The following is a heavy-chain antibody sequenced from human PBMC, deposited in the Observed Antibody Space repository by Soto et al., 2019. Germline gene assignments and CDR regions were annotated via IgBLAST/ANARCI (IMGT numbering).Heavy chain of an antibody. Sequence: EVQLLESGGGLVQPGGSLRLSCAASGFTFSKYAMSWVRQAPGKGLDWVSGISDSGVTTYSADSVKARFTISRDNSKNTLNLQMSILRAEDTAVYYCAKGKGTGVTRVGAFDSWGQGTMVTVSS. CDR2: ISDSGVTT. J-gene: IGHJ3*02. CDR3: AKGKGTGVTRVGAFDS. D-gene: IGHD2-21*02. V-gene: IGHV3-23*01. CDR1: GFTFSKYA.